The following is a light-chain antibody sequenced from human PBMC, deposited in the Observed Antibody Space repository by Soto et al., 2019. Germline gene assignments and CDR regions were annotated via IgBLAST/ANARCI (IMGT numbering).Light chain of an antibody. J-gene: IGKJ4*01. CDR2: GAS. CDR1: QSVSSN. V-gene: IGKV3-15*01. CDR3: QHYNHWHPLT. Sequence: EIVMTQSPATLSVSPGERATLSCRASQSVSSNLAWYQQKPGQAPRLLIYGASTRATGIPARFSGSGSGTEFTLTISSLQSEDFAVYSCQHYNHWHPLTFGGGTKLDIK.